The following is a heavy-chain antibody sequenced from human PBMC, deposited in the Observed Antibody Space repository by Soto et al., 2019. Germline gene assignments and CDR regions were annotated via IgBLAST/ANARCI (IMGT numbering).Heavy chain of an antibody. D-gene: IGHD2-15*01. CDR2: IIPILGIA. J-gene: IGHJ3*02. CDR3: ARYCSGGSCYPMRAFDI. CDR1: GGTFSSYT. V-gene: IGHV1-69*02. Sequence: SVKVSCKASGGTFSSYTISWVRQAPGQGLEWMGRIIPILGIANYAQKFQGRVTITADKSTSTAYMELSSLRSEDTAVYYCARYCSGGSCYPMRAFDIWGQGTMVTVSS.